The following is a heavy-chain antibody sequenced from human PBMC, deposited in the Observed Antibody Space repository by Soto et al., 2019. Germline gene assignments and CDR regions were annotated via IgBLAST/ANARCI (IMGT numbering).Heavy chain of an antibody. CDR3: ASRDYNDAFDI. J-gene: IGHJ3*02. Sequence: QVQLQESGPGLVKPSETLSLTCTVSGVSISTYYWTWIRQPQGKGLEWIGQVFYSGNTNYNPSLKSPATVSVDASRNQFSLRLSSVTAADTAMYYCASRDYNDAFDIWGQGTLVTVSS. CDR2: VFYSGNT. V-gene: IGHV4-59*01. CDR1: GVSISTYY. D-gene: IGHD4-4*01.